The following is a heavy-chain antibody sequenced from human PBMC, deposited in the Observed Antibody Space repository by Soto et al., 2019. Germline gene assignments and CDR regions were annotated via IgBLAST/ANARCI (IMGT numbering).Heavy chain of an antibody. J-gene: IGHJ4*02. CDR2: IVRDGSED. V-gene: IGHV3-33*01. CDR1: GFAFSRHG. D-gene: IGHD4-17*01. CDR3: ASDNDYENNGPDS. Sequence: QVQLVESGGGVVQPGRSLRLSCAASGFAFSRHGMHWVRQAPGKGLEWVAVIVRDGSEDYYADSVEGRCTSSRDNSMTTLFLPMNNLRPVDSGVYYCASDNDYENNGPDSGGQGTLVTVSS.